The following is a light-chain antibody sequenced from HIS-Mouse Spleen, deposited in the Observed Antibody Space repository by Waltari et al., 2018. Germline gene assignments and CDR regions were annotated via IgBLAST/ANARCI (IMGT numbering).Light chain of an antibody. CDR2: DVS. CDR1: SSDVGGYNY. V-gene: IGLV2-14*03. J-gene: IGLJ3*02. CDR3: SSYTSSSTVAV. Sequence: QSALTQPASVSGSPGQSITISCTGTSSDVGGYNYVSWYQQPPGKAPKLMIYDVSNRPSGVSNRFSGSKSGNTASLTISGLQAEDEADYYCSSYTSSSTVAVFGGGTKLTVL.